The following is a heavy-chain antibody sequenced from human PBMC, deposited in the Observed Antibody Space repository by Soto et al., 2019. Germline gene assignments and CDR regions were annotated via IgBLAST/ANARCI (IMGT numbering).Heavy chain of an antibody. CDR3: ARDLYSYEPPYYYYYGMDV. V-gene: IGHV1-69*13. CDR1: GGTFSSYA. CDR2: IIPIFGTA. Sequence: SVKVSCKASGGTFSSYAISWVLQAPGQGLEWMGGIIPIFGTANYAQKFQGRVTITADESTSTAYMELSSLRSEDTAVYYCARDLYSYEPPYYYYYGMDVWGQGTTVTVSS. D-gene: IGHD5-18*01. J-gene: IGHJ6*02.